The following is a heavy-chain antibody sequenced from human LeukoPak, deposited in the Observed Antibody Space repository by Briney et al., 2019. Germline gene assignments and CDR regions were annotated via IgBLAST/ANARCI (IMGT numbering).Heavy chain of an antibody. CDR2: ITWNSGSI. D-gene: IGHD3-10*01. CDR3: AAGAGITRY. J-gene: IGHJ4*02. V-gene: IGHV3-9*01. Sequence: PGRSLRLSCAASGLTFYDYAMHWVRQAPGKGLEWVSGITWNSGSIAYADSVKGRFTTSRDNAKNSLYLQVNSLRSEDTALYYCAAGAGITRYWGQGTLVTVSS. CDR1: GLTFYDYA.